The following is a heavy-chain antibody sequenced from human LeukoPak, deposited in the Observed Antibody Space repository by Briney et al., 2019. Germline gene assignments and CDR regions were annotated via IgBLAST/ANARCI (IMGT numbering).Heavy chain of an antibody. CDR2: ISYDGSNK. Sequence: GGSLRLSCAASGFTFSSYGMHWVRQAPGKGLEWVAVISYDGSNKYYADSVKGRFTISRDNSKNTLYLQMNSLRAEDTAVYYCATADTAMGNFDYWGQGTLVTVSS. D-gene: IGHD5-18*01. J-gene: IGHJ4*02. CDR3: ATADTAMGNFDY. CDR1: GFTFSSYG. V-gene: IGHV3-30*03.